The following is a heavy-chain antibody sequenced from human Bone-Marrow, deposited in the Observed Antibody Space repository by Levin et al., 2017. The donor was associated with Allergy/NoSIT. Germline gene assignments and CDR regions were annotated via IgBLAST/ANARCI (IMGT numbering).Heavy chain of an antibody. Sequence: GESLKISCKASGYTFTSFGINWVRQAPGQGLEWMGWISAHNGNTNFARKLQGRVTMTTDTSTSTAYMELRSLRSDDTAVYYCAAFITLVRGVPKSYFDYWGQGTLVTVSS. D-gene: IGHD3-10*01. CDR1: GYTFTSFG. V-gene: IGHV1-18*01. CDR2: ISAHNGNT. J-gene: IGHJ4*02. CDR3: AAFITLVRGVPKSYFDY.